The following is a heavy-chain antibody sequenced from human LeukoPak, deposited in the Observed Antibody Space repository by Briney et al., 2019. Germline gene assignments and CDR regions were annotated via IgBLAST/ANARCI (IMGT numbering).Heavy chain of an antibody. Sequence: SETLSLTCAVCGGSFSGYYWSWIRQPPGKGLEWIGEINHSGSTNYNPSLKSRVTISVDTSKNQFSLKLSSVTAADTAVYYCARGVRFDFWSGYYLTFGFDYWGQGTLVTVSS. J-gene: IGHJ4*02. CDR3: ARGVRFDFWSGYYLTFGFDY. CDR2: INHSGST. CDR1: GGSFSGYY. D-gene: IGHD3-3*01. V-gene: IGHV4-34*01.